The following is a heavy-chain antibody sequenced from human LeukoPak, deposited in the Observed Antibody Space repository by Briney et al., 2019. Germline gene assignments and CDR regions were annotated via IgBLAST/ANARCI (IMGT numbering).Heavy chain of an antibody. Sequence: PGESLKISCKGSGYSFTNYWINWVRQMPGKGLEWMGKIDPSDSYTNYSPSFQGHVTTSAVKSISTAYLQWSSLKASDTAMYYCATSLSGAFYIWGQGTVVTVSS. V-gene: IGHV5-10-1*01. J-gene: IGHJ3*02. CDR1: GYSFTNYW. CDR2: IDPSDSYT. CDR3: ATSLSGAFYI. D-gene: IGHD3-10*01.